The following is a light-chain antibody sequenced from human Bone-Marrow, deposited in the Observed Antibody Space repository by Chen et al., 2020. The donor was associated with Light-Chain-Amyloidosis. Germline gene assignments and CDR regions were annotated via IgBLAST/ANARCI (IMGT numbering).Light chain of an antibody. Sequence: EIVLTQSPGTLSLSPGEGANLSCRASQTISSNYLTWYQQKFGQAPRLLIYGSSSRDTGIPDRSTGSGSGTDFTLTINRLEPEDFGMYYCQQYGTSPLTFGGGTKVEIK. CDR3: QQYGTSPLT. CDR2: GSS. CDR1: QTISSNY. J-gene: IGKJ4*01. V-gene: IGKV3-20*01.